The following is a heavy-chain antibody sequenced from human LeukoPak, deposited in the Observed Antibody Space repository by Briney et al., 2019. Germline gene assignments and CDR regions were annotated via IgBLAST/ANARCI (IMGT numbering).Heavy chain of an antibody. V-gene: IGHV3-30*03. CDR2: ISYDGSNK. CDR3: AREPPPTSNVVVPAAQLLKSNAAFDI. J-gene: IGHJ3*02. CDR1: GFTFSSYG. Sequence: GRSLRLSCAASGFTFSSYGMHWVRQAPGKGLEWVAVISYDGSNKYYADSVKGRFTISRDNSKNTLYLQMNSLRAEDTAVYFCAREPPPTSNVVVPAAQLLKSNAAFDIWGQGTMVIVSS. D-gene: IGHD2-2*01.